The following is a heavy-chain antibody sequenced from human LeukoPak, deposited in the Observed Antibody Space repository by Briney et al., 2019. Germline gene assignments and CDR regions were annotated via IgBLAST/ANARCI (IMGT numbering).Heavy chain of an antibody. CDR2: INHSGST. D-gene: IGHD3-16*01. J-gene: IGHJ6*03. V-gene: IGHV4-34*01. Sequence: SETLSLTCAVYGGSFSGNYWSWLRQAPGKGLEWVGEINHSGSTNYNRSLKRRVTISVDTSKNQFSLKLISVTAADTAVYYCARVRIMITFGGYYYYMDVWGKGTTVTVSS. CDR3: ARVRIMITFGGYYYYMDV. CDR1: GGSFSGNY.